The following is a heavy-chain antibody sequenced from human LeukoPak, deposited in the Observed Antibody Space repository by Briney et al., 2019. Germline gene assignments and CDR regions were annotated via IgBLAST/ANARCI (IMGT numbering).Heavy chain of an antibody. CDR1: GFTFSSYD. CDR2: IGTAGDT. Sequence: HSGGSLRLSCAASGFTFSSYDMHWVRQATGKGLEWVSAIGTAGDTYYPGSVKGRFTISRENAKNSLYLQMNSLRAGDTAVYYCARACCSGWERAFDIWGQGTMVTVSS. D-gene: IGHD6-19*01. V-gene: IGHV3-13*01. J-gene: IGHJ3*02. CDR3: ARACCSGWERAFDI.